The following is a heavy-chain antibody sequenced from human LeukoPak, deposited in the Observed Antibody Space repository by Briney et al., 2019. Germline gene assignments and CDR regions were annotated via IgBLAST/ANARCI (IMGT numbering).Heavy chain of an antibody. CDR3: AAQPCSGGVCYLDY. D-gene: IGHD2-8*02. CDR2: ISYHARDQ. V-gene: IGHV3-30*04. J-gene: IGHJ4*02. CDR1: GFTFSSYA. Sequence: GGSLGLSCAASGFTFSSYAMHGARQAPGKGREWVTVISYHARDQFYADSVKGRFTVSRDNSKNTLYLQMNSLRAEDSAVYYCAAQPCSGGVCYLDYWGQGTLVTVSS.